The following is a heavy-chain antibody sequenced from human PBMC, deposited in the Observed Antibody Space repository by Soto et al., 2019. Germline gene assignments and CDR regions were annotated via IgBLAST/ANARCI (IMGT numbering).Heavy chain of an antibody. J-gene: IGHJ3*02. CDR1: GYTLTELS. CDR2: FDPEDGET. D-gene: IGHD3-22*01. Sequence: ASVKVSCKVSGYTLTELSMHWVRQAPGKGLEWMGGFDPEDGETIYAQKFQGRVTMTEDTSTDTAYMELSSLRSEDTAVYYCATEYMDSSGYDDAFDIWGQGTMVTVSS. CDR3: ATEYMDSSGYDDAFDI. V-gene: IGHV1-24*01.